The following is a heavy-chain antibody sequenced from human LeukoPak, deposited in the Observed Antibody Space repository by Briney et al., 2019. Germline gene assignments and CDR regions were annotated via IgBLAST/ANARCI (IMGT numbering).Heavy chain of an antibody. CDR1: GYTFTGYY. J-gene: IGHJ6*03. CDR3: ARKRSAYSSGWFDDYYYYMDV. Sequence: GASVKVSCKASGYTFTGYYMHWVRQAPGQGLEWMGWINTNTGNPTYAQGFTGRFVFSLDTSVSTAYLQISSLKAEDTAIYYCARKRSAYSSGWFDDYYYYMDVWGKGTTVTVSS. V-gene: IGHV7-4-1*02. CDR2: INTNTGNP. D-gene: IGHD6-19*01.